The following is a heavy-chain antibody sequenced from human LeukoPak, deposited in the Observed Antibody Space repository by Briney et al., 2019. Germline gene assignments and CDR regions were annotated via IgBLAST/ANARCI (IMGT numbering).Heavy chain of an antibody. CDR1: GYSFTSYW. Sequence: GESLKISGERSGYSFTSYWIAWVRQMPGKGLEWMGVIYPGDSATRYSPSFQGQVTISADKSISTAYLQWSSLKASDTAMYYCARQLGATSPTWFDPWGQGTLVTVSS. J-gene: IGHJ5*02. V-gene: IGHV5-51*01. CDR2: IYPGDSAT. D-gene: IGHD1-26*01. CDR3: ARQLGATSPTWFDP.